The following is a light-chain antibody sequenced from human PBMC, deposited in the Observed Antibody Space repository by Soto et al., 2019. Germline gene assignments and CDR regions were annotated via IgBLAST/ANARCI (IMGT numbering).Light chain of an antibody. J-gene: IGKJ4*01. Sequence: DIQVTQSPSTLSASVGDRVSITCRASQSISSWLAWYQQKPGKAPRLLIYEASNLESGVPSRFSGNRSGTEFTLTISSLQPDDFATYYCQQYDSEPLTFGGGTKVEVK. CDR3: QQYDSEPLT. V-gene: IGKV1-5*03. CDR2: EAS. CDR1: QSISSW.